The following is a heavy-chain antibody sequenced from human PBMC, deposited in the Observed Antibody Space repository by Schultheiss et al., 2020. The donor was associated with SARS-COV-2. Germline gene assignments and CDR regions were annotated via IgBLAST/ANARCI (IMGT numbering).Heavy chain of an antibody. CDR3: ARGRGWGITPLRYFDY. J-gene: IGHJ4*02. CDR1: GYTFTGYY. Sequence: ASVKVSCKASGYTFTGYYMHWVRQAPGQGLEWMGWINPNSGGTNFAQNFQGRVTMTRDTSISTAYMELSRLRSDDTAMYYCARGRGWGITPLRYFDYWGQGTLVTVSS. CDR2: INPNSGGT. D-gene: IGHD3-10*01. V-gene: IGHV1-2*02.